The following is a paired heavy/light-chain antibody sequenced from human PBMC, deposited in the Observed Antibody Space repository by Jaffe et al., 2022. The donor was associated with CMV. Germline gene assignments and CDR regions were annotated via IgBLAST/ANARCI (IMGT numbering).Heavy chain of an antibody. V-gene: IGHV5-51*01. CDR1: GYRFTHYW. CDR2: IFPGDSDA. J-gene: IGHJ5*02. D-gene: IGHD6-13*01. Sequence: EVQLVQSAPEMKKPGESLKISCKTSGYRFTHYWIGWVRQMPGKGLEWMGIIFPGDSDARYSPSFQGQVTMSVDKSISTAYLQWSSLKASDTGIYYCARHGGIASSDNWNWFDLWGQGTLVTVSS. CDR3: ARHGGIASSDNWNWFDL.
Light chain of an antibody. CDR3: QQYYNTPYT. J-gene: IGKJ2*01. CDR2: WAS. CDR1: QSVLYTSNNKNY. Sequence: DVVMTQSPDSLAVSLGERATINCKSNQSVLYTSNNKNYLAWYQQKPGQPPKVLLYWASTRESGVPDRFSGSGSGTDFTLTISSLQAEDVAIYYCQQYYNTPYTFGQGTKLEIK. V-gene: IGKV4-1*01.